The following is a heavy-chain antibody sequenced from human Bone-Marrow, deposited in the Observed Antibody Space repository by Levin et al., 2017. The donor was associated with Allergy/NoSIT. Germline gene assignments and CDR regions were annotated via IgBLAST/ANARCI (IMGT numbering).Heavy chain of an antibody. CDR3: ARGPLDYYDSSGYYPPAVGGDY. D-gene: IGHD3-22*01. CDR2: INHSGST. V-gene: IGHV4-34*01. CDR1: GGSFSGYY. J-gene: IGHJ4*02. Sequence: SQTLSLTCAVYGGSFSGYYWSWIRQPPGKGLEWIGEINHSGSTNYNPSLTSRVTISVDTSKNQFSLKLSSVTAADTAVYYCARGPLDYYDSSGYYPPAVGGDYWGQGTLVTVSS.